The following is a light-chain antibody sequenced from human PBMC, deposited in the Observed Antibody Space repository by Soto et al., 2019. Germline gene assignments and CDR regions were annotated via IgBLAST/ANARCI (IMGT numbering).Light chain of an antibody. CDR2: MND. J-gene: IGLJ1*01. CDR1: TSNILRNY. CDR3: ASWDDSLSGYV. Sequence: QSVLTQPPSASGNPGQRLTISCSGSTSNILRNYVYWYRQFPGTAPGLLISMNDQRPSGVPDRFSGSKSGTSASLAISGLRSEDEADYYCASWDDSLSGYVFGTGTKVTVL. V-gene: IGLV1-47*01.